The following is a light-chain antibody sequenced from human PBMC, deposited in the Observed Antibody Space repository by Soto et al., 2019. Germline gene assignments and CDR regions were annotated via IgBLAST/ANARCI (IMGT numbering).Light chain of an antibody. CDR3: YSYTSSRTYV. CDR2: DVS. J-gene: IGLJ1*01. V-gene: IGLV2-14*01. CDR1: SSDVGAYNY. Sequence: QSALTQPASVSGSPGQSITISCTGTSSDVGAYNYVSWYQQHPAKVPQLMIYDVSNRPSGVSDRFSGSKSGNTASLTISGLQAEEGADYYCYSYTSSRTYVFGSGTKVTVL.